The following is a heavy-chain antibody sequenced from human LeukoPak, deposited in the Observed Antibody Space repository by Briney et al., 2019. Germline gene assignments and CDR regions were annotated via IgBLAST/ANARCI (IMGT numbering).Heavy chain of an antibody. CDR2: IHPNSSST. CDR1: GYTFTGYY. J-gene: IGHJ4*02. Sequence: VASVRVSCEASGYTFTGYYMLWVRQAPGQGLEWMGWIHPNSSSTNHAQESEGRVTLTRHTSIRTAYMELSRAISDDAAVYYWAGQKLLWFGELFFGYWGQGNLVNVSS. D-gene: IGHD3-10*01. V-gene: IGHV1-2*02. CDR3: AGQKLLWFGELFFGY.